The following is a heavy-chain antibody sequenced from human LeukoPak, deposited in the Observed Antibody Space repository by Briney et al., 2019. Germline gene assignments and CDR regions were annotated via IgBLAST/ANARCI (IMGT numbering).Heavy chain of an antibody. CDR1: GFTFSSYA. CDR2: ISYDGSNK. J-gene: IGHJ3*02. Sequence: AGGSLRLSCAASGFTFSSYAMHWVRQAPGKGPEWVAVISYDGSNKYYADSVKGRFTISRDNSKNTLYLQMNSLRAEDTAVYYCARDLSGSYYDAFDIWGQGTMVTVSS. D-gene: IGHD1-26*01. CDR3: ARDLSGSYYDAFDI. V-gene: IGHV3-30-3*01.